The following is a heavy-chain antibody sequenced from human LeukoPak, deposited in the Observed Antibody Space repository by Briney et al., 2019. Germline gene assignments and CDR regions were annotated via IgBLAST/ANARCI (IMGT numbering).Heavy chain of an antibody. Sequence: PSETLSLTCAVYGGSFSGYYWSWIRQPPGKGLEWIGEINHSGSTNYNPSLKSRVTISVDTSKNQFSLKLSSVTAADTAVYYCASHLPTTVVTPGGDYWGQGTLVTVSS. CDR2: INHSGST. D-gene: IGHD4-23*01. V-gene: IGHV4-34*01. J-gene: IGHJ4*02. CDR3: ASHLPTTVVTPGGDY. CDR1: GGSFSGYY.